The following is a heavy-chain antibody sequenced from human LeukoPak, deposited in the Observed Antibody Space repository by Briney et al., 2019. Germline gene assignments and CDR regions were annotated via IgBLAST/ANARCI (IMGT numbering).Heavy chain of an antibody. D-gene: IGHD3-22*01. J-gene: IGHJ4*02. CDR2: ISYDGSNK. Sequence: GRSLRLSCAASGFTFSSYAMHWVRQAPGKGLEWVAVISYDGSNKYYADSVKGRFTISRDNSKNTLYLQMGSLRAEDMAVYYCARVDKTYYDTSAFDYWGQGTLVTVSS. CDR1: GFTFSSYA. CDR3: ARVDKTYYDTSAFDY. V-gene: IGHV3-30*14.